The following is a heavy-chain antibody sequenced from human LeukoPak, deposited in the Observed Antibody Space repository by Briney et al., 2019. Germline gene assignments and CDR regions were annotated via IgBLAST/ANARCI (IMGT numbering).Heavy chain of an antibody. CDR2: IHQDGNEK. V-gene: IGHV3-7*04. J-gene: IGHJ4*02. D-gene: IGHD5-24*01. Sequence: PGGSLRLPCAASGFTFSTYWMTWVRQAPGKGLEWVANIHQDGNEKYYVDSVKGPFTISRDNDNNSLYLQMNSLRFEDTAVYYCARGDAFSGDYWGQGTLVTVSS. CDR3: ARGDAFSGDY. CDR1: GFTFSTYW.